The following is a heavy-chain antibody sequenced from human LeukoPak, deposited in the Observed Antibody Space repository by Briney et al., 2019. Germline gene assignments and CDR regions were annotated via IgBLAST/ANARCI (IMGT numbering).Heavy chain of an antibody. Sequence: SETLSLTCTVSGGSISSYYWSWIRQPAGKGLEWIGRIYTSGSTNYNPSLKSRVTISVDTSKNQFSLKLSSVTAADTAVYYCARVGYCSSTSCYAPYYYYGMDVWGQGTTVTVSS. CDR3: ARVGYCSSTSCYAPYYYYGMDV. D-gene: IGHD2-2*01. CDR1: GGSISSYY. J-gene: IGHJ6*02. V-gene: IGHV4-4*07. CDR2: IYTSGST.